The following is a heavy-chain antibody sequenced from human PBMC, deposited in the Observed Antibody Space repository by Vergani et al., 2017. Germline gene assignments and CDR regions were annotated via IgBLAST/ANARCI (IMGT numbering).Heavy chain of an antibody. Sequence: QVQLQESGPGLVKPSQTLSLTCTVSCGSISSGGYYWSWIRQHPGKDLEWIGYIYYSGSTYYNPSLKSRVTISVDTSKNQFSLKLSSVTAADTAVYYCARVGGKDIVVVPAAIWFDPGGQGTLVTVSS. CDR1: CGSISSGGYY. D-gene: IGHD2-2*01. V-gene: IGHV4-31*03. J-gene: IGHJ5*02. CDR2: IYYSGST. CDR3: ARVGGKDIVVVPAAIWFDP.